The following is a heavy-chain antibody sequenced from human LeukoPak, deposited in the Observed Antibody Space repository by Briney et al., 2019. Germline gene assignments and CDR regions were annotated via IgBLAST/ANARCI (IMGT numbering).Heavy chain of an antibody. CDR2: IYYSGST. Sequence: SDTLSLTCSVSGGSISSDDYCWNWIRQHPGKGLEWIGYIYYSGSTYYNPSLKSRVALSVDTSKNQFSLKLSSLTAADTAVYYCAKSREEIRGLDAFDIWGQGTMVTVSS. V-gene: IGHV4-31*03. CDR3: AKSREEIRGLDAFDI. J-gene: IGHJ3*02. D-gene: IGHD5-24*01. CDR1: GGSISSDDYC.